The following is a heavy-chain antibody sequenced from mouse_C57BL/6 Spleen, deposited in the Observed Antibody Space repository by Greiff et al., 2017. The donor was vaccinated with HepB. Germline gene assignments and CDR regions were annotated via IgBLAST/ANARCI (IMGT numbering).Heavy chain of an antibody. CDR1: GYTFTSYW. CDR3: ARERTGTVAWFAY. J-gene: IGHJ3*01. Sequence: VQLQQPGAELVMPGASVKLSCKASGYTFTSYWMHWVKQRPGQGLEWIGEIDPSDSYTNYNQKFKGKSTLTVDKSSSTAYMQLSSLTSEDSAVYYCARERTGTVAWFAYWGKGTRVTVAA. CDR2: IDPSDSYT. V-gene: IGHV1-69*01. D-gene: IGHD4-1*01.